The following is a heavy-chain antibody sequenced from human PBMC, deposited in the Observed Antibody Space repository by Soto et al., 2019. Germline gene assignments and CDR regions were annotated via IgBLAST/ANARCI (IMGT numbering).Heavy chain of an antibody. D-gene: IGHD3-10*01. V-gene: IGHV4-31*03. Sequence: QVQLQESGPGLVKPSQTLSLTGTVSGGSISSGGYYWTWIRQHPGKGLEWIGYIYYSGSTYYNPSLKSRVTISVDTSKNQFSLKLSSVTAADTAVYYCARDKYYYGSGKDGMDVWGQGTTVTVSS. CDR2: IYYSGST. CDR1: GGSISSGGYY. CDR3: ARDKYYYGSGKDGMDV. J-gene: IGHJ6*02.